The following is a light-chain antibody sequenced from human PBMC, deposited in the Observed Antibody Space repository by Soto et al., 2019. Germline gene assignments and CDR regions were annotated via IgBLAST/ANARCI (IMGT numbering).Light chain of an antibody. CDR1: QSVSSR. V-gene: IGKV1-5*03. J-gene: IGKJ4*02. CDR3: QHYNSYSP. CDR2: KTS. Sequence: DIQMTQSPSTLSASVGDRVTNTCRASQSVSSRLAWYQQKPGKAPKLLIYKTSSLESGVPSRFGGSGSGTEFTLTITSLQPDDFATYYCQHYNSYSPFGGGTKVEIK.